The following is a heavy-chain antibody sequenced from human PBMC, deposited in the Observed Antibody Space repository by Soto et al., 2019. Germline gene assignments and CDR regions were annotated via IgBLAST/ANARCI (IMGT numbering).Heavy chain of an antibody. CDR1: GYTFTSYD. CDR3: AISGSGWYLY. D-gene: IGHD6-19*01. CDR2: MNPNSCNT. Sequence: QVQLVQSGAEVKTPGASVKVSCKASGYTFTSYDINWVRQATGQGLEWMGWMNPNSCNTGYTQKFQGRVTMTRNTSRSTAYIELRSLRSEDTAVYYCAISGSGWYLYWGQGTLVTVSS. J-gene: IGHJ4*02. V-gene: IGHV1-8*01.